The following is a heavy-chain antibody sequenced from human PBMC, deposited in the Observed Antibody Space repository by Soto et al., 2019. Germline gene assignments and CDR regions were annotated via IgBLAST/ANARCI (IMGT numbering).Heavy chain of an antibody. J-gene: IGHJ4*02. CDR1: VASISSYY. V-gene: IGHV4-59*08. D-gene: IGHD5-18*01. CDR3: ARHVGGYRYGYPDY. CDR2: IYYSEST. Sequence: QVQLQESGPGLVKPSETLSLTCTVSVASISSYYWSWIRQPPGKGLEWIGYIYYSESTNYNPSLKSRVTISVDTSKTQFSLKLSSVTAADTAVYYCARHVGGYRYGYPDYWGQGTLVTVSS.